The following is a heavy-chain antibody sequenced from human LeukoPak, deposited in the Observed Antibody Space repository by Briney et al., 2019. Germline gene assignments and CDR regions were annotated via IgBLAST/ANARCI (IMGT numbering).Heavy chain of an antibody. J-gene: IGHJ6*03. CDR3: ATLDTAMNPPYYYYMDV. CDR2: IYPGDSDT. Sequence: GESLKISCKGSGYSFTSYWIGWVRQMPGKGLEWMGIIYPGDSDTRYSPSFQGQVTISADKSISTAYLQWSSLKASDTAMYYCATLDTAMNPPYYYYMDVWGKGTRSPSP. V-gene: IGHV5-51*01. CDR1: GYSFTSYW. D-gene: IGHD5-18*01.